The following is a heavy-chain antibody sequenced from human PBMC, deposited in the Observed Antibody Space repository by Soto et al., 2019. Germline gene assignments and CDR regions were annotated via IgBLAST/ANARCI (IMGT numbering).Heavy chain of an antibody. Sequence: GGSLRLSCAASGFTFSSYSMNWVRQAPGRGLQWVSGITDNGGSTYYADSVKGRCTISRDNSKNTLYLQMNSLRAEDTAVYYCARKPYSSSWSDYWGQGTLVTVSS. CDR2: ITDNGGST. CDR3: ARKPYSSSWSDY. CDR1: GFTFSSYS. V-gene: IGHV3-23*01. J-gene: IGHJ4*02. D-gene: IGHD6-13*01.